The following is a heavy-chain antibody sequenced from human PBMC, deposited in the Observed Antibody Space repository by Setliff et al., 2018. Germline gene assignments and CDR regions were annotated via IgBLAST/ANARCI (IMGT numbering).Heavy chain of an antibody. V-gene: IGHV5-51*01. CDR3: ARPGYCSSTSCSGAFDI. CDR2: IYPGDSDT. D-gene: IGHD2-2*01. J-gene: IGHJ3*02. CDR1: GYSFTRYW. Sequence: PGESLKISCKGSGYSFTRYWIAWVRQMPGKGLEWMGIIYPGDSDTRYSPSFQGQVTISADKPISTVYLQWSSLKASDTAMYYCARPGYCSSTSCSGAFDIWGQGTMVTVSS.